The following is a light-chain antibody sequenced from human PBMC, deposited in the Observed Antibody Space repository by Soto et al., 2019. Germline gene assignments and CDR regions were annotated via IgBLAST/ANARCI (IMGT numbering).Light chain of an antibody. CDR2: AAS. J-gene: IGKJ1*01. CDR1: QSISSY. CDR3: QQSYSTPRT. V-gene: IGKV1-39*01. Sequence: DTQMTQSPSSLSASVGDRVTITCRASQSISSYLNWYQQKPGKAPKLLIYAASSLQSGVPSRFSGRGSGTDFTLTISSLQPEDFATYYCQQSYSTPRTFGQGTKVDIK.